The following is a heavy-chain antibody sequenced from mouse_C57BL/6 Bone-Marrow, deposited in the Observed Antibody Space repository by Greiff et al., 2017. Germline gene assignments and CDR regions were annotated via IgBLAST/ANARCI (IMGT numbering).Heavy chain of an antibody. D-gene: IGHD1-1*01. Sequence: QVQLQQSGAELAKPGASVKLSCTASGYTFTSYWMHWVKQRPGQGLAWLGYINPSSGYTKYNQKFKDKDTLTADKSSSTTYMQLSRLTYEDSAVYYCARRIYDCGSSYVDRYFDVWGTGTTVTVTS. CDR2: INPSSGYT. J-gene: IGHJ1*03. CDR3: ARRIYDCGSSYVDRYFDV. CDR1: GYTFTSYW. V-gene: IGHV1-7*01.